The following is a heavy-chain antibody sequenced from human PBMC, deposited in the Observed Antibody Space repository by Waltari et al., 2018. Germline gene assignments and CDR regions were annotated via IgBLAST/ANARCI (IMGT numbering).Heavy chain of an antibody. V-gene: IGHV3-7*01. CDR2: IKKDVMEE. D-gene: IGHD3-22*01. J-gene: IGHJ3*02. CDR3: ARDQWFAFDI. Sequence: VQLVESGGGLVQPGGSLRLSCAASGFPLRSYWMSWVRQDPGKGLEWVANIKKDVMEEYYVDSVRGRFTISRDNAKNSLYLQMNSLRPEDTAVYYCARDQWFAFDIWGQGTMVTGSS. CDR1: GFPLRSYW.